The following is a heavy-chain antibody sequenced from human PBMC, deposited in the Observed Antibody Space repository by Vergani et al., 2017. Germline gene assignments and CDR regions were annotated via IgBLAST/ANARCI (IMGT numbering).Heavy chain of an antibody. V-gene: IGHV1-69*08. Sequence: QVQLVQSGAEVKKPGSSVKVSCKASGGTFSSYTISWVRQAPGQGLEWMGRIIPILGIANYAQKFQGRVTITADKSTSTAYMELSSLRSEDTAVYYCAKDLIAAAGTSGWFDPWGQGTLVTVSS. J-gene: IGHJ5*02. D-gene: IGHD6-13*01. CDR2: IIPILGIA. CDR1: GGTFSSYT. CDR3: AKDLIAAAGTSGWFDP.